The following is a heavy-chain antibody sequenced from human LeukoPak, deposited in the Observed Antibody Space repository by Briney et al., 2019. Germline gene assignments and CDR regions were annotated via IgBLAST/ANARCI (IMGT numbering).Heavy chain of an antibody. CDR3: ARCPAVVGLYGLDV. Sequence: GGSLRLSCAASGFTFSSFWMSWVRQAPGKGLEWVGNIKQDGSEKNYVDSVKGRFTISRDNTKNSLYLQMNSLGAEDTAVYYCARCPAVVGLYGLDVWGQGTTVTVSS. D-gene: IGHD6-19*01. CDR2: IKQDGSEK. J-gene: IGHJ6*02. V-gene: IGHV3-7*01. CDR1: GFTFSSFW.